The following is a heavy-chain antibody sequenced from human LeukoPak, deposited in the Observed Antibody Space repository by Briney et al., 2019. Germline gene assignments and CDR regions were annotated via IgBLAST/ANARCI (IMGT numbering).Heavy chain of an antibody. CDR3: ARDIGGYSSGWYGFDY. V-gene: IGHV1-18*01. Sequence: ASVKVSCKASGYTFSSYGISWVRQAPGQGLEWMGWISAYNGNTNYAQKLQGRVTMTTDTSTRTAYMELRSLRSDDTAVYYCARDIGGYSSGWYGFDYWGQGTLVTVSS. D-gene: IGHD6-19*01. J-gene: IGHJ4*02. CDR2: ISAYNGNT. CDR1: GYTFSSYG.